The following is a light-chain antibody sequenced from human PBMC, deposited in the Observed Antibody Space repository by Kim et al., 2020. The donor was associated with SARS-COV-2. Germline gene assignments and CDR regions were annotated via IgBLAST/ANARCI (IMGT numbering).Light chain of an antibody. CDR2: DNN. V-gene: IGLV1-51*01. CDR1: ISNIVNNY. Sequence: GQEVTISCAGSISNIVNNYVSWYQQLPGTAPKLLVYDNNKQPSGIPDRFSGSKSGTSATLGITGLQTGDEADYFCGAWDSSLSVVVFGGGTQLTVL. J-gene: IGLJ2*01. CDR3: GAWDSSLSVVV.